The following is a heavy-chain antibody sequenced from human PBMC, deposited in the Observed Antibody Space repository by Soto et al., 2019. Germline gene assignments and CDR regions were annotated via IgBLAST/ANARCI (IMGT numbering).Heavy chain of an antibody. CDR2: ISYDGSNK. J-gene: IGHJ6*02. V-gene: IGHV3-30-3*01. Sequence: PGGSLRLSCAASGFTFSSYAMHWVRQAPGKGLEWVAVISYDGSNKYYADSVKGRFTISRDNSKNTLYLQMNSLRAEDTAVYYCAGDHQHYYYYGMDVWGQGTTVTVSS. CDR3: AGDHQHYYYYGMDV. CDR1: GFTFSSYA.